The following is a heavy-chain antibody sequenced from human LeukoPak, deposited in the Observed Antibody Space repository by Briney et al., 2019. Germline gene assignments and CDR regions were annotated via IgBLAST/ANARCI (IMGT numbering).Heavy chain of an antibody. CDR1: GYTFTSYD. D-gene: IGHD3-3*01. CDR2: MNPNSGNT. Sequence: GASVKVSCKASGYTFTSYDINWVRQATGQGLEWMGWMNPNSGNTGYAQKFQGRVTMTRNTSISTAYMELSSLRSEDTAVYYCARGLMVGFWSGYYYNWFDPWGQGTLVTVSS. J-gene: IGHJ5*02. V-gene: IGHV1-8*01. CDR3: ARGLMVGFWSGYYYNWFDP.